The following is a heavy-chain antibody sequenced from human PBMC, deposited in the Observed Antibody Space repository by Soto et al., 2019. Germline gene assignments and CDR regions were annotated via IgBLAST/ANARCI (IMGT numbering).Heavy chain of an antibody. CDR1: GYTFTDYD. D-gene: IGHD4-4*01. J-gene: IGHJ5*02. V-gene: IGHV1-18*01. Sequence: QGQLVQSGAEVKKPGASVKVSCKASGYTFTDYDFSWVRQAPGQGLEWMGWISVDNGNTKYVESLQGRVTMTTDTSSSTAYLEVRSLRSDDTAVYYCARTSVSNYNWFDPWGQGTLVAVSS. CDR2: ISVDNGNT. CDR3: ARTSVSNYNWFDP.